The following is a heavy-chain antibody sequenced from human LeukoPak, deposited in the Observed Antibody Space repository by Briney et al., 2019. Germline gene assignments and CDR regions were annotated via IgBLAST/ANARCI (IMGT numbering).Heavy chain of an antibody. D-gene: IGHD2-2*01. Sequence: ASVKVSCKASGYTFTNYDINWVRQAPGQGLEWMGWISAYNGNTNYAQKLQGRVTTTTDTSTSTAYMELRSLRSDDTAVYYCARALRYCSSTSCYEGDYWGQGTLVTVSS. CDR2: ISAYNGNT. CDR3: ARALRYCSSTSCYEGDY. V-gene: IGHV1-18*01. CDR1: GYTFTNYD. J-gene: IGHJ4*02.